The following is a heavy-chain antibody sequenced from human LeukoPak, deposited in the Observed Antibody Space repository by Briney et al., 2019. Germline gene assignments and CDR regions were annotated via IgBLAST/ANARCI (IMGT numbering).Heavy chain of an antibody. J-gene: IGHJ4*02. D-gene: IGHD6-19*01. V-gene: IGHV1-69*04. CDR3: VPPAGVSDY. Sequence: ASVKVSCKASGGTFSSYAISWVRQAPGQGLEWMGRIIPIFGIANYAQKFQGRVTITADKSTSTAYMELSSLRFEDTAVYYCVPPAGVSDYWGQGTLVTVSS. CDR2: IIPIFGIA. CDR1: GGTFSSYA.